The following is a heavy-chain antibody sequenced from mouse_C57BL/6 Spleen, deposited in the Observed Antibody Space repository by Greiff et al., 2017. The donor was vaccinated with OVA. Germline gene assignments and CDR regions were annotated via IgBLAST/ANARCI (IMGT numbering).Heavy chain of an antibody. D-gene: IGHD2-4*01. CDR3: ARGDYEAY. CDR2: INPNNGGT. V-gene: IGHV1-18*01. CDR1: GYTFTDYN. Sequence: VQLQQSGPELVKPGASVKIPCKASGYTFTDYNMDWVKQSHGKSLEWIGDINPNNGGTIYNQKFKGKATLTVEKSSSTAYMELRSLTSEDTAVYYCARGDYEAYWGQGTLVTVSA. J-gene: IGHJ3*01.